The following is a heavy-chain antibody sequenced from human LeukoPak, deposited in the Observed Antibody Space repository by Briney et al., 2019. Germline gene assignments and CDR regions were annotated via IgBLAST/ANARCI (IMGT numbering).Heavy chain of an antibody. V-gene: IGHV3-7*03. CDR1: GFTFSGFW. CDR2: IKEDGSAK. CDR3: ARDERDGYFSV. Sequence: GGSLRLSCAVSGFTFSGFWMSWVRQSPGKGLEWVANIKEDGSAKYYVDSVKGRFTISRDNAKNSLYLQLNSLRAEDMAVYYCARDERDGYFSVWRQGTTVTVSS. J-gene: IGHJ6*02. D-gene: IGHD3-22*01.